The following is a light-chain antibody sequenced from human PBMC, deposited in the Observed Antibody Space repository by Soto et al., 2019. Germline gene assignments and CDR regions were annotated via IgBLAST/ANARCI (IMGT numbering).Light chain of an antibody. CDR2: GAS. CDR1: QSVSSTY. V-gene: IGKV3-20*01. CDR3: QQYAYSPRT. J-gene: IGKJ1*01. Sequence: EIVLTQSPGTLSLSPGERATLSCRASQSVSSTYLAWYQQKPGQAPRLLIYGASSRATGIPDRFSGSGSGTDFTFAITRLEPEDFVVYYCQQYAYSPRTFGQGTKVEMK.